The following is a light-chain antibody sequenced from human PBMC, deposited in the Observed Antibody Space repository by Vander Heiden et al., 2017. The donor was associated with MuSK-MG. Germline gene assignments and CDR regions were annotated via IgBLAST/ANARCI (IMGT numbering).Light chain of an antibody. Sequence: DIVMTQSPLSLPVPPGEPASISCTSSQRLLPSNGYQYLHWYVQKPGKSPQLLIYLASTRAYGVPDRFSGSGSGTDLTLKSSRVEAEDVGVYYCKQVLKLWTFGQGTKVEIK. V-gene: IGKV2-28*01. J-gene: IGKJ1*01. CDR3: KQVLKLWT. CDR1: QRLLPSNGYQY. CDR2: LAS.